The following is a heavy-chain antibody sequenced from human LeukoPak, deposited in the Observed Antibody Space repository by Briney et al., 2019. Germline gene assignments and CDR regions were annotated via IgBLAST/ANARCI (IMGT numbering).Heavy chain of an antibody. J-gene: IGHJ3*02. Sequence: ASVKVSCKASGHTFTTYYVHLVRQAPGQGLEWMGVINPSGDGTNYPQRFQGRVTLTRDTSTSTVYMELSSLRSEDTAVYYCARDARGAAAADDPLDIWGQGTTVTVSS. V-gene: IGHV1-46*01. CDR1: GHTFTTYY. CDR2: INPSGDGT. D-gene: IGHD6-13*01. CDR3: ARDARGAAAADDPLDI.